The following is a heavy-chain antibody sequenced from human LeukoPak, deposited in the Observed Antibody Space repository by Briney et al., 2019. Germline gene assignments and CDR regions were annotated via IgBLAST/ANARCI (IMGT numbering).Heavy chain of an antibody. D-gene: IGHD5-18*01. CDR3: ARVVDTATVIDY. J-gene: IGHJ4*02. CDR2: IYYSGST. CDR1: GGSISSGGYY. V-gene: IGHV4-31*03. Sequence: PSETLSLTCTVSGGSISSGGYYWSWIRQHPGKGLEWIGYIYYSGSTYYNPSLKSRVTISVDTSKNQFSLKLSSVTAADTAVYYCARVVDTATVIDYWGQGTQVTVSS.